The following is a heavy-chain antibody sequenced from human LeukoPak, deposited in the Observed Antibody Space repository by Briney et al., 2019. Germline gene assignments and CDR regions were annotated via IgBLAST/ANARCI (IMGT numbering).Heavy chain of an antibody. J-gene: IGHJ6*02. CDR2: ISYDGSNK. CDR3: ARDLADVVVTAIRDYYYYYGMDV. V-gene: IGHV3-30-3*01. Sequence: GRSLRLSCAASGFTFSSYAMHWVRPAPGKGLEWVAVISYDGSNKYYADSVKGRFTISRDNSKNTLYLQMSSLRAEDTAVYYCARDLADVVVTAIRDYYYYYGMDVWGQGTTVTVSS. D-gene: IGHD2-21*02. CDR1: GFTFSSYA.